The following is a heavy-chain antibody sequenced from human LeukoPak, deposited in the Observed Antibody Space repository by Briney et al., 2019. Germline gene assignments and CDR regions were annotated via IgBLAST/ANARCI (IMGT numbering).Heavy chain of an antibody. V-gene: IGHV3-9*01. J-gene: IGHJ4*02. D-gene: IGHD6-19*01. CDR2: ISWNSGSI. CDR1: GFTFDDYA. CDR3: AKDLQGGWSVYYFDY. Sequence: GGSLRLSCAASGFTFDDYAMHWVRQAPGKGLEWVSGISWNSGSIGYADSVKGRFTISRDNAKNSLYLQMNSLRAEDTALYYCAKDLQGGWSVYYFDYWGQGTLVTVSS.